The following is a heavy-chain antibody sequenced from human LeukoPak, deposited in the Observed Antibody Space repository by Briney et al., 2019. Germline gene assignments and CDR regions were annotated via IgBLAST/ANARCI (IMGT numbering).Heavy chain of an antibody. CDR1: GFTFSSYG. D-gene: IGHD2-2*01. CDR3: AKDRGYCSSTSCYLPYYYYMDV. CDR2: IRYDGSNK. Sequence: PGGSLRLSCAASGFTFSSYGMHWVRQAPGKGLEWVAFIRYDGSNKYYADSVKGRFTISRDNSKNTLYLQMNSLRAEDTAEYYCAKDRGYCSSTSCYLPYYYYMDVWGKGTTVTISS. V-gene: IGHV3-30*02. J-gene: IGHJ6*03.